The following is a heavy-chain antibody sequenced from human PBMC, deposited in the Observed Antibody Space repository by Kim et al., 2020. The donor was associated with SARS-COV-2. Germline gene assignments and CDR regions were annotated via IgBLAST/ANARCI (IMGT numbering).Heavy chain of an antibody. CDR2: IYTSGST. D-gene: IGHD6-6*01. Sequence: SETLSLTCTVSGGSISSYYWSWIRQPAGKGLEWIGRIYTSGSTNYNPSLKSRVTMSVDTSKNQFSLKLSSVTAADTAVYYCARTHFPYSSSFAFDIWGQGTMVTVSS. CDR3: ARTHFPYSSSFAFDI. J-gene: IGHJ3*02. V-gene: IGHV4-4*07. CDR1: GGSISSYY.